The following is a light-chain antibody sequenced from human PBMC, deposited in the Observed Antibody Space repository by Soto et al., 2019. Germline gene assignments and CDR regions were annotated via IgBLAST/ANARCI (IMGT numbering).Light chain of an antibody. Sequence: QSVLTQPASVSGSPGQSITISCTGTSSDVGGYNYVSWYQQHPGEALKLMIYDVSDRPSGVSNRFSASKSGNTASLTISGLQPEDEADYFCCSYTSSSTPWVFGTGTKVTVL. CDR2: DVS. CDR3: CSYTSSSTPWV. J-gene: IGLJ1*01. V-gene: IGLV2-14*03. CDR1: SSDVGGYNY.